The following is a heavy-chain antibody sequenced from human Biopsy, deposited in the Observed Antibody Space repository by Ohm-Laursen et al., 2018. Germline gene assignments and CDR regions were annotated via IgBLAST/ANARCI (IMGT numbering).Heavy chain of an antibody. Sequence: SDTLSLTCTVSGDSVTKYYWSWIRQPPGKGLEWIGHIYYSVMTNYNPSLQSRVSISVDTSRNQDSLTLSSVTAADTAVYYCARDSGILNYGNFKYYHYYGMDVWGQGTKVTVPS. CDR1: GDSVTKYY. CDR2: IYYSVMT. V-gene: IGHV4-59*02. D-gene: IGHD4-11*01. J-gene: IGHJ6*02. CDR3: ARDSGILNYGNFKYYHYYGMDV.